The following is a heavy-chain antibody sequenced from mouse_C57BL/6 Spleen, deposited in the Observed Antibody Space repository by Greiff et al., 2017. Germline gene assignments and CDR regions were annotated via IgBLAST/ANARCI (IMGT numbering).Heavy chain of an antibody. CDR2: INPNNGGT. CDR3: ARSLHGSSYVDWYFDV. J-gene: IGHJ1*03. CDR1: GYTFTDYY. V-gene: IGHV1-26*01. Sequence: EVQLQESGPELVKPGASVKISCKASGYTFTDYYMNWVKQSHGKSLEWIGDINPNNGGTSYNQKFKGKATLTVDKSSSTAYMELRSLTSEDSAVYYCARSLHGSSYVDWYFDVWGTGTTVTVSS. D-gene: IGHD1-1*01.